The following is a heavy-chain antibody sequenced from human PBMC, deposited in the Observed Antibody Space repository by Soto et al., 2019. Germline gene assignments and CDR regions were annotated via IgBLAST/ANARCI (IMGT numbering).Heavy chain of an antibody. V-gene: IGHV1-69*13. CDR2: IIPIFGTA. J-gene: IGHJ3*02. D-gene: IGHD5-18*01. CDR3: ARGRTAMVTGDAFDI. Sequence: ASVKVSCKASGGTFSSYATSWVRQAPGQGLEWMGGIIPIFGTANYAQKFQGRVTITADESTSTAYMELSSLRSEDTAVYYCARGRTAMVTGDAFDIWGQGTMVTVSS. CDR1: GGTFSSYA.